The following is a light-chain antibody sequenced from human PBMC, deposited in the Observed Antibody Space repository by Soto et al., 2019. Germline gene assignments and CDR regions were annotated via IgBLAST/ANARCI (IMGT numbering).Light chain of an antibody. CDR2: EVS. V-gene: IGLV2-14*01. CDR3: SFYTGYHTWV. CDR1: SSDVGGHNY. J-gene: IGLJ3*02. Sequence: QSALTQPASVSGSPGQSITISCTGTSSDVGGHNYVSWYQQHPGKAPKLMIYEVSKWPSGVSNRFSGSKSGNTASLTVSGLQAEDEADYYCSFYTGYHTWVFGVGTKLTVL.